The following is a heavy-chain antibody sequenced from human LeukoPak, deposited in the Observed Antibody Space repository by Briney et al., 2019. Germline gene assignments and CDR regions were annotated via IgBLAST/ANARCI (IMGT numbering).Heavy chain of an antibody. V-gene: IGHV4-39*07. CDR2: INHSGST. J-gene: IGHJ6*03. Sequence: SETLSLTCTVSGGSISSSDYYWSWIRQPPGKGLEWIGEINHSGSTNYNPSLKSRVTMSVDTSKNQFSLKLSSVTAADTAVYYCARVRGGSRGSGSYYYYYMDVWGKGNMVTISS. CDR3: ARVRGGSRGSGSYYYYYMDV. CDR1: GGSISSSDYY. D-gene: IGHD3-10*01.